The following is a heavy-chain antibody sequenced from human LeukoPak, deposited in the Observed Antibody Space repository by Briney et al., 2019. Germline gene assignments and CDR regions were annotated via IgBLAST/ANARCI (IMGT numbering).Heavy chain of an antibody. CDR3: ATTSGYYYYMDV. CDR2: MNPNSGNT. J-gene: IGHJ6*03. Sequence: ASVKVSCKASGYTFTSYDIHWVRQATSQGLEGMGWMNPNSGNTGYPQKFQGRVTMTRNTSISTAYMELSSLRSEDTAVYYCATTSGYYYYMDVWGKGTTVTVSS. V-gene: IGHV1-8*01. CDR1: GYTFTSYD. D-gene: IGHD3-10*01.